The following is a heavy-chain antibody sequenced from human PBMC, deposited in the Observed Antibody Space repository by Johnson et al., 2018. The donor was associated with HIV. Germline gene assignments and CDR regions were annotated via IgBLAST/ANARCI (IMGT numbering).Heavy chain of an antibody. J-gene: IGHJ3*02. CDR1: GFTFSSFA. CDR2: ISYDGSNK. Sequence: QVQLVESGGGVVQPGTSLRLSCAASGFTFSSFAMHWVRQAQGKGLEWVAFISYDGSNKYYADSVKGRFTISRDNSKNTLFLQMNSLRAEDTAVYYCVRRFFDSSAFDIWGQGTLVTVSS. D-gene: IGHD3-22*01. CDR3: VRRFFDSSAFDI. V-gene: IGHV3-30-3*01.